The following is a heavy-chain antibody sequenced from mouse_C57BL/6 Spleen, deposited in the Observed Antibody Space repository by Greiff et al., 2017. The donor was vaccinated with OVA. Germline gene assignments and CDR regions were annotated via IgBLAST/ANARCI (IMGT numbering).Heavy chain of an antibody. CDR3: ARGDGYYPYWYFDV. Sequence: VKLMESGAELVKPGASVKMSCKASGYTFTTYPIEWMKQNHGKSLEWIGNFHPYNDDTKYNEKFKGKATLTVEKSSSTVYLELSRLTSDDSAVYYCARGDGYYPYWYFDVWGTGTTVTVSS. J-gene: IGHJ1*03. D-gene: IGHD2-3*01. CDR1: GYTFTTYP. V-gene: IGHV1-47*01. CDR2: FHPYNDDT.